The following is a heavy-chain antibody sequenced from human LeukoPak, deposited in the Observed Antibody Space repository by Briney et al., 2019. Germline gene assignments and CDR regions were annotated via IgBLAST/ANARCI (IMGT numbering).Heavy chain of an antibody. D-gene: IGHD3-10*01. CDR2: ISAYNGNT. V-gene: IGHV1-18*01. CDR1: GYTFTSYG. J-gene: IGHJ4*02. CDR3: ARDLPTIIRGVKDY. Sequence: ASVKVSCKASGYTFTSYGISWVRQAPGQGLEWMGWISAYNGNTNYAQKLQGRVTMTTDTSTSTVYMELRSLRSDDTAVYYCARDLPTIIRGVKDYWGQGTLVTVSS.